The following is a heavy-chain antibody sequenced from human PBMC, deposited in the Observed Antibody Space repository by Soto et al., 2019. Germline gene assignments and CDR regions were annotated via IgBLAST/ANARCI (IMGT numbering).Heavy chain of an antibody. CDR1: GFTFSSYA. J-gene: IGHJ3*02. CDR2: ISYDGSNK. D-gene: IGHD2-15*01. V-gene: IGHV3-30*04. Sequence: QVQLVESGGGVVQPGRSLRLSCAASGFTFSSYAMHWVRQAPGKGLEWVAVISYDGSNKYYADSVKGRFTISRDNSKNTLYLQMNSLRAEDTDVYYCAKDLGYCSGGSCYSWPNDAFDIWGQGTMVTVSS. CDR3: AKDLGYCSGGSCYSWPNDAFDI.